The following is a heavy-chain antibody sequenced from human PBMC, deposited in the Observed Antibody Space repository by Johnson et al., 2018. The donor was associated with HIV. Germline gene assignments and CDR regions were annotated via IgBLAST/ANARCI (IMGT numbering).Heavy chain of an antibody. CDR1: GFTVSSNY. J-gene: IGHJ3*01. Sequence: EVQLVESGGGVVQPGGSLRLSCAASGFTVSSNYMSWVRQPPGKGLEWVSVIYSGGSTHYADSVKGRFTISRDNSKNTLYLQMNSLRDEDTAVYYCARDDTGYSSSFDAFDVWGQGTMVTVSS. CDR2: IYSGGST. V-gene: IGHV3-66*01. CDR3: ARDDTGYSSSFDAFDV. D-gene: IGHD6-13*01.